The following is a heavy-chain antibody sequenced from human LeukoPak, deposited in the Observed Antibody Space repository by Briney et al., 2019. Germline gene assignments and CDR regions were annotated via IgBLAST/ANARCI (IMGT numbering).Heavy chain of an antibody. J-gene: IGHJ4*02. CDR1: GGTFSSYA. Sequence: GASVKVSCKASGGTFSSYAISWVRQAPGQGLEWMGRIIPILGIANYAQKFQGRVTITADKSTSTAYMELSSLRSEDTAVYYCARDVEMATTPLFDYWGQGTLVTVSS. D-gene: IGHD1-1*01. V-gene: IGHV1-69*04. CDR3: ARDVEMATTPLFDY. CDR2: IIPILGIA.